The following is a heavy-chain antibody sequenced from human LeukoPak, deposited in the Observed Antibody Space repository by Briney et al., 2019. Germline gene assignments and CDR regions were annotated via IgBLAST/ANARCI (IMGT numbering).Heavy chain of an antibody. CDR2: IYYSGSA. Sequence: PSETLSLTCTVSGGSVSSGSYYWSWIRQPPGKGLEWIGYIYYSGSANYNPSLKSRVTTSVDTSKNQFPLKLSSVTAADTAVYYCARQTYYDILTGSPFDYWGQGTLVTVSS. V-gene: IGHV4-61*01. CDR1: GGSVSSGSYY. J-gene: IGHJ4*02. D-gene: IGHD3-9*01. CDR3: ARQTYYDILTGSPFDY.